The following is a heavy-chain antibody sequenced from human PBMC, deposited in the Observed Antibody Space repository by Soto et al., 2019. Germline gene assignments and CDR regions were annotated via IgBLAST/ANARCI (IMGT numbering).Heavy chain of an antibody. J-gene: IGHJ5*02. CDR3: ARKGPRAARPNH. Sequence: QVQLVESGGGLVRPGGSLRLSCAASGFTFRDYDMSWIRQAPGKGLEWVSCISSSGTATYYADSVKGRFSISRDNAKNSLYVEMKSLRDEDSAGYYCARKGPRAARPNHWGQGTLVTVSS. CDR1: GFTFRDYD. CDR2: ISSSGTAT. V-gene: IGHV3-11*01. D-gene: IGHD6-6*01.